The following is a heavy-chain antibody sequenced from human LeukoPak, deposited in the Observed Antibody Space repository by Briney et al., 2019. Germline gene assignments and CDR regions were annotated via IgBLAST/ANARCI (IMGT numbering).Heavy chain of an antibody. CDR1: GFSFSSDN. CDR2: ISSRSSFI. Sequence: GGSLRLSGTASGFSFSSDNMNWIRKAPGRGLEWVSSISSRSSFIYYAGSVKGRFTISRDDAENSLYLQMNSLRAEDTAVYYCARSTRGKLTTDTWGQGTLVTVSS. J-gene: IGHJ5*02. CDR3: ARSTRGKLTTDT. D-gene: IGHD3-3*01. V-gene: IGHV3-21*06.